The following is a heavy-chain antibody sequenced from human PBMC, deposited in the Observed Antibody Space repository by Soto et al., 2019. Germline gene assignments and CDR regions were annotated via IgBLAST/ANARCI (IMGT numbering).Heavy chain of an antibody. CDR3: ARVSNQNDFWSGYYSYYFDY. Sequence: KQSQTLSLTCTVSGGSISSYYWSWIRQPPGKGLEWIGYIYYSGSTNYNSSLKSRVTISVDTSKNQFSLKLSSVTAADTAVYYCARVSNQNDFWSGYYSYYFDYWGQGTLVTVSS. V-gene: IGHV4-59*01. CDR1: GGSISSYY. D-gene: IGHD3-3*01. CDR2: IYYSGST. J-gene: IGHJ4*02.